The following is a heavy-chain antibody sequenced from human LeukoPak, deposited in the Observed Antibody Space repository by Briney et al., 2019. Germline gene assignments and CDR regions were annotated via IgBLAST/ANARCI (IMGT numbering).Heavy chain of an antibody. J-gene: IGHJ6*03. CDR3: ARGVKGEARRYYDIVTGRNRHYYYYMDV. CDR2: MNPNSGNT. Sequence: ASVKVSCKASGGTFSSYAISWVRQAPGQGLEWMGWMNPNSGNTGYAQKFQGRVTMTRNTSISTAYMELRSLRSEDTAVYYCARGVKGEARRYYDIVTGRNRHYYYYMDVWGKGTTVTISS. CDR1: GGTFSSYA. D-gene: IGHD3-9*01. V-gene: IGHV1-8*02.